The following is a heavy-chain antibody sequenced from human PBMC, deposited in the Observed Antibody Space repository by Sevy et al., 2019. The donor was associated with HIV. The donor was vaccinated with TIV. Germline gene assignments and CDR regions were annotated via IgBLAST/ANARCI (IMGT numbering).Heavy chain of an antibody. D-gene: IGHD1-1*01. CDR1: GYTFSSYG. Sequence: GSVKVSCKASGYTFSSYGISWVRQAPRQGLEWMGWISGYNGNTNFPQKLQGRVTMTTDTSTSTAYMEVRNLRSDDTAVYYCARAGYLNWFDPWGQGTLVNVSS. V-gene: IGHV1-18*01. CDR2: ISGYNGNT. J-gene: IGHJ5*02. CDR3: ARAGYLNWFDP.